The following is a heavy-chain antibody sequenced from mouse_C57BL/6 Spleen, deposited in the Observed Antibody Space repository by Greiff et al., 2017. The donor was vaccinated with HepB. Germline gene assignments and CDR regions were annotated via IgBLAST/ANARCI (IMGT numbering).Heavy chain of an antibody. Sequence: EVKLVESGPELVKPGASVKMSCKASGYTFTDYNMHWVKQSHGKSLEWIGYINPNNGGTSYNQKFKGKATLTVNKSSSTAYMERRSLTSEDSAVYYCARGDGYYEYAMDYWGQGTSVTVSS. CDR2: INPNNGGT. V-gene: IGHV1-22*01. CDR1: GYTFTDYN. D-gene: IGHD2-3*01. CDR3: ARGDGYYEYAMDY. J-gene: IGHJ4*01.